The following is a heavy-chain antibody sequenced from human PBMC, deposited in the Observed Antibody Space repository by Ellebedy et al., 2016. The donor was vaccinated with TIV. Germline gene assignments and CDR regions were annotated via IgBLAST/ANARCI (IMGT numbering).Heavy chain of an antibody. Sequence: GESLKISCAASGFTFSSHDMHWVRQPTGKGLEWVSGITSAGDTYYLGSVKGRFIISRDSAKNSLYLQMNSLRAEDTAVYYCARDLVAGDKYFQHWGQGTLVTVSS. CDR1: GFTFSSHD. V-gene: IGHV3-13*01. CDR2: ITSAGDT. J-gene: IGHJ1*01. CDR3: ARDLVAGDKYFQH. D-gene: IGHD3-16*01.